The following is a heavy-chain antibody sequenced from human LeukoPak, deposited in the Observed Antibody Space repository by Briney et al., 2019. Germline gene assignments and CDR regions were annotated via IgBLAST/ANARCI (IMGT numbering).Heavy chain of an antibody. J-gene: IGHJ4*02. CDR2: IFYSGRT. D-gene: IGHD3-3*01. CDR1: GASIGGSNYY. CDR3: ARHEEEDGRNAKTFWF. V-gene: IGHV4-39*01. Sequence: SETLSLTCTVSGASIGGSNYYWGWVRQPPGMGLEWLGSIFYSGRTYYNPSPSLKRRVTISVDSSKNQFSLRLTSVTAADTAVYYCARHEEEDGRNAKTFWFWGQGTLVTV.